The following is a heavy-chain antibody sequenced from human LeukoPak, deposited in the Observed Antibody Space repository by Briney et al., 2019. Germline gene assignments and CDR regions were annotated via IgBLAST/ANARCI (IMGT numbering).Heavy chain of an antibody. Sequence: GGSLRLSCAASGFTFNNYVMSWVRQAPGKGLEWVSTINGGGYNTYYADSVKGRFTISRDNSKNTLYLQMNSLRAEDTAVYYCAKDRAYCSSTSCHTYYFDYWGQGTLVTVSS. J-gene: IGHJ4*02. V-gene: IGHV3-23*01. CDR1: GFTFNNYV. CDR2: INGGGYNT. CDR3: AKDRAYCSSTSCHTYYFDY. D-gene: IGHD2-2*02.